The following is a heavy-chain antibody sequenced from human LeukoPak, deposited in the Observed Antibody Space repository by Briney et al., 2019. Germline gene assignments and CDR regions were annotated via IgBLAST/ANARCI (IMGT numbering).Heavy chain of an antibody. Sequence: SETLSLTCTVSGGSISAYSWNWIRQPAGKGLELIDGSTNSNPSLKSRATISEDKSKNQFSLNLSSVSAADTAVYYCARHQYTMLVGPGGPQYYYYMDVWGKGTTVTVSS. CDR1: GGSISAYS. D-gene: IGHD3-22*01. CDR3: ARHQYTMLVGPGGPQYYYYMDV. V-gene: IGHV4-4*07. J-gene: IGHJ6*03. CDR2: GST.